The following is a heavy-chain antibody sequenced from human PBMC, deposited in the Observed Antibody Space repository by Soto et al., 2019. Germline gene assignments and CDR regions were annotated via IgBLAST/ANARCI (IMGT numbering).Heavy chain of an antibody. V-gene: IGHV3-23*01. CDR2: IRSSGDST. CDR3: AKLSGNYYFDY. D-gene: IGHD3-10*01. J-gene: IGHJ4*02. Sequence: RLASAASGVSFSNPWINWLRKAPGKGLEWGSGIRSSGDSTYCADSVKGRFTISRDNSKNTLYLQMNSLRAEDTAVYYCAKLSGNYYFDYWGQGTLVTVSS. CDR1: GVSFSNPW.